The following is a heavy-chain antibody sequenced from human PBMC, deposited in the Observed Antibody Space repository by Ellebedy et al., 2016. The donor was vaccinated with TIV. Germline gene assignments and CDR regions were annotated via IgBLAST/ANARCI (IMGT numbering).Heavy chain of an antibody. CDR3: STFITFGGVLVPY. Sequence: GGSLRLSXEASGFTFNNFFMHWVRQAPGKGLVWVSRISGDGSGTTYADSVKGRFTISRDNAKNTLYLQMNSLRAEDTAVYYCSTFITFGGVLVPYWGQGALVTVSS. V-gene: IGHV3-74*01. CDR1: GFTFNNFF. D-gene: IGHD3-16*02. J-gene: IGHJ4*02. CDR2: ISGDGSGT.